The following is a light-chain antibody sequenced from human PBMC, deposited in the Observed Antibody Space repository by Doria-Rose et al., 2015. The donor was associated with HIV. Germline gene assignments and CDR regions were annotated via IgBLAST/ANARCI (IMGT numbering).Light chain of an antibody. Sequence: DIQLTQSPSSLSAFVGDRVTITCRASQSISSYLNWYQQEPGKAPKLLIYAASSLQSVVPSRFSGSGSGTDFTLTISSLQPEDFAAYYCQQSCCTPSTFGQGTELEIK. CDR2: AAS. V-gene: IGKV1-39*01. CDR3: QQSCCTPST. J-gene: IGKJ2*02. CDR1: QSISSY.